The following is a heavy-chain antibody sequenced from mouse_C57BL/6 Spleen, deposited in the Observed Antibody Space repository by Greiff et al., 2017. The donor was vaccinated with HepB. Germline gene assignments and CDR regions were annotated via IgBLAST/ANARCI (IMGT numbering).Heavy chain of an antibody. CDR1: GFTFSSYA. CDR2: ISDGGSYT. J-gene: IGHJ1*03. V-gene: IGHV5-4*01. D-gene: IGHD1-1*01. CDR3: AREAGDGSSGYFDV. Sequence: EVMLVESGGGLVKPGGSLKLSCAASGFTFSSYAMSWVRQTPEKRLEWVATISDGGSYTYYPDNVKGRFTISRDNAKNNLYLQMSHLKSEDTAMYYCAREAGDGSSGYFDVWGTGTTVTVSS.